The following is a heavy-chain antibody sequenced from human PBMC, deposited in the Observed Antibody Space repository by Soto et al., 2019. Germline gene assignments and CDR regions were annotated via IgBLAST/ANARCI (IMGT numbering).Heavy chain of an antibody. J-gene: IGHJ5*02. V-gene: IGHV3-21*01. CDR1: GFTFSSYS. Sequence: EVQLVESGGGLVKPGGSLRLSCAASGFTFSSYSMNWVRQAPGKGLEWVSSISSSSSYIYYADSVKGRFTISRDNAKNSLYLQMYSLRAEDTAVYYCARDRDYYGSPSFRWFDPWGQGTLVTVSS. CDR3: ARDRDYYGSPSFRWFDP. D-gene: IGHD3-10*01. CDR2: ISSSSSYI.